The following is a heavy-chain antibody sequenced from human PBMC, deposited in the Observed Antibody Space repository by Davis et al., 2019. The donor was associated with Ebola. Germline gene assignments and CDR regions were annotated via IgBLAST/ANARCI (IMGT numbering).Heavy chain of an antibody. CDR1: GFTFGDYA. CDR2: IRSKAYGGTT. CDR3: ARATSGTYLLNY. V-gene: IGHV3-49*03. D-gene: IGHD1-26*01. Sequence: GESLKISCTASGFTFGDYAMSWFRQAPGKGLEWVGFIRSKAYGGTTEYAASVKGRFTISRHDSKSIAYLQMNSLKTEDTAVYYCARATSGTYLLNYWGQGTLVTVSS. J-gene: IGHJ4*02.